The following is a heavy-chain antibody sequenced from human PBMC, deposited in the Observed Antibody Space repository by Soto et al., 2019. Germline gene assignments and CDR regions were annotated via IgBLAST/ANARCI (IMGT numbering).Heavy chain of an antibody. CDR3: ARDRGRGYCTGGLCYLGLDH. CDR1: GFTFIHFA. Sequence: GGSLRLSWAASGFTFIHFAMHGVRQDQGKGLEEFSVISFNATNGFFADSVKGRFSISRDNSANRLYLQMTNLRPEDTAIYYCARDRGRGYCTGGLCYLGLDHWGQGNPVTVSS. V-gene: IGHV3-30-3*01. CDR2: ISFNATNG. J-gene: IGHJ4*02. D-gene: IGHD2-8*02.